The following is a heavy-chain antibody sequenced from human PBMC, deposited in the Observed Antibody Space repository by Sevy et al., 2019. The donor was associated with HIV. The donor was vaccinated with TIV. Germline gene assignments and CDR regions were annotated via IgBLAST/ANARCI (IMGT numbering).Heavy chain of an antibody. V-gene: IGHV3-11*01. CDR1: GFTFSDYY. J-gene: IGHJ4*02. Sequence: GGSLRLSCAASGFTFSDYYMSWIRQAPGKGLEWVSYISSSGSTIYYADPVKGRFTISRDNAKNSLYLQMNSLRAEDTAVYYCAGGGYYVFWSGYYKGLFDYWGQGTLVTVSS. CDR3: AGGGYYVFWSGYYKGLFDY. D-gene: IGHD3-3*01. CDR2: ISSSGSTI.